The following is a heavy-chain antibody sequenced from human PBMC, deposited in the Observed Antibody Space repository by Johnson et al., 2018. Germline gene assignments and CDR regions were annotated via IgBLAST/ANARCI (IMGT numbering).Heavy chain of an antibody. Sequence: VQLVQSGGGLVQPGGSLRLSCAASGFTFSSYAMHWVRQAPGKGLEYVSAISSNGGSTYYANSVKGRFTISRDNSKNTLYLQMGSLRAEDMAVYYCARVVIAAAGSSYYYMDVWGKGTTVTVSS. V-gene: IGHV3-64*01. J-gene: IGHJ6*03. D-gene: IGHD6-13*01. CDR1: GFTFSSYA. CDR3: ARVVIAAAGSSYYYMDV. CDR2: ISSNGGST.